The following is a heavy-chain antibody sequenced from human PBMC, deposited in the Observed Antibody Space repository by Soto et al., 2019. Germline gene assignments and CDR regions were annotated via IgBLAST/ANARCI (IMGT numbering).Heavy chain of an antibody. V-gene: IGHV2-5*02. CDR2: IYWDHDK. CDR3: AHKGGRGAGMDV. CDR1: GFSVSTSGVR. J-gene: IGHJ6*02. Sequence: QITFKESGPTVVKPTQTLTLTCTLSGFSVSTSGVRVAGIRQPPGKALEWLALIYWDHDKRYSPFLQSRVTIPYDTSKNQVVLTMTNMEPGDTATYCCAHKGGRGAGMDVWGQGTTVTVSS. D-gene: IGHD2-15*01.